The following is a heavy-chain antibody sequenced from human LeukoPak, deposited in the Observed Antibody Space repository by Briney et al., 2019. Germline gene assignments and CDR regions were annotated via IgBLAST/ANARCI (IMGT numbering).Heavy chain of an antibody. V-gene: IGHV3-30*02. CDR3: AKEHNDYGEYVGSRYHYYMDV. J-gene: IGHJ6*03. CDR1: GFTFSRYG. CDR2: IRNNGINK. D-gene: IGHD4-17*01. Sequence: PGGSLRLSCAASGFTFSRYGMHWGRQAPGKGVEWVSFIRNNGINKYDADSVRGRFTISRDNSKNTLYLQMNSLRGEDTAVYYCAKEHNDYGEYVGSRYHYYMDVGGKGTTVTV.